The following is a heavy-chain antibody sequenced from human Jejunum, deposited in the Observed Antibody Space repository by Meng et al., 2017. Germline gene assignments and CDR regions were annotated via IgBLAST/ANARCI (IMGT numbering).Heavy chain of an antibody. Sequence: QVQLQESGPGLVKPSGTLSLTWAVSGGSIRDSNWWSWVRQPPGKGLEWIGEIYHTGSTNYNPSLKSRVTMSLDKSKNQFFLDLTSVTAADTAVYYCARDLLGPAIAASGYFDPWGQGTLVTVSS. CDR2: IYHTGST. V-gene: IGHV4-4*02. D-gene: IGHD5-12*01. CDR1: GGSIRDSNW. J-gene: IGHJ5*02. CDR3: ARDLLGPAIAASGYFDP.